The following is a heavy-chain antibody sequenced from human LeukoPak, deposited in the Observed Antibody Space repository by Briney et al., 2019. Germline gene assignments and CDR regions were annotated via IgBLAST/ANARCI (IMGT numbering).Heavy chain of an antibody. CDR1: GFTFSSYA. J-gene: IGHJ4*02. D-gene: IGHD3-10*01. Sequence: PGGSLRLSCAASGFTFSSYAMSWVRQAPGKGLEWVSAISGSGGSTYYVDSVKGRFTISRDNSKNTLYLQMNSLRAEDTAVYYCAKAYYYGSDFDYWGQGTLVTVSS. V-gene: IGHV3-23*01. CDR3: AKAYYYGSDFDY. CDR2: ISGSGGST.